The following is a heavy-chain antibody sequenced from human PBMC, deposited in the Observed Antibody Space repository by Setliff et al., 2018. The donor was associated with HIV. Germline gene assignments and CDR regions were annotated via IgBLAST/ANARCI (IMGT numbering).Heavy chain of an antibody. CDR2: IYYSGST. V-gene: IGHV4-39*01. CDR3: ARQNSGWGVGLYYFDY. J-gene: IGHJ4*02. CDR1: GGSISSGGYY. Sequence: SETLSLTCTVSGGSISSGGYYWSWIRQHPGKGLEWIGYIYYSGSTYYNPSLKSRVTISVDTPNNHFSLRLSSVTAADTAPYYCARQNSGWGVGLYYFDYWGQGTLVTVSS. D-gene: IGHD6-19*01.